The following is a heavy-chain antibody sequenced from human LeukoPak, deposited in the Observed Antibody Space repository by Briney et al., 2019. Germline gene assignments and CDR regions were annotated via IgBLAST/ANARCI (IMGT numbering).Heavy chain of an antibody. J-gene: IGHJ6*02. CDR1: GFTFSSYW. CDR3: ASEGVVYYYGMDV. D-gene: IGHD3-10*01. CDR2: IKQDGSEK. Sequence: GGSLRLSCAASGFTFSSYWMSWVRQAPGKGLEWVANIKQDGSEKYYVDSVKGRFTTSRDNAKNSLYLQMNSLRAEDTAVYYCASEGVVYYYGMDVWGQGTTVTVSS. V-gene: IGHV3-7*01.